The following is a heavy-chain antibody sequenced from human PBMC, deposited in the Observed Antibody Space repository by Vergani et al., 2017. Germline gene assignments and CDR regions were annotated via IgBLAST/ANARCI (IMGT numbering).Heavy chain of an antibody. CDR1: GFTFSSYS. V-gene: IGHV3-21*02. Sequence: LVESGGGLVQPGGSLRLSCAASGFTFSSYSMNWVRQAPGKGLEWVSSISSSSSYIYYADSVKGRFTISRDNAKNSLYLQMNSLRAEDTAVYYCARWEGSGSLNGPTFYYYYGMDVWGQGTTVTVSS. D-gene: IGHD3-10*01. J-gene: IGHJ6*02. CDR2: ISSSSSYI. CDR3: ARWEGSGSLNGPTFYYYYGMDV.